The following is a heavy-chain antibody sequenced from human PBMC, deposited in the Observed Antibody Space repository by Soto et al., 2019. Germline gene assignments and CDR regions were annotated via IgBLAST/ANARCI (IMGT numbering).Heavy chain of an antibody. Sequence: QVQLVQSGAEVKKPGASVKVSCKASGYTFTSYDINWVRQATGQGLEWMGWMNPNSGNTGYAQKFQGRVTITRNTSLSTAYMELSRLRSEDTAVYYCAIGYYYGSWDNGMDVWGQGTTVTVSS. V-gene: IGHV1-8*01. J-gene: IGHJ6*02. D-gene: IGHD3-10*01. CDR1: GYTFTSYD. CDR2: MNPNSGNT. CDR3: AIGYYYGSWDNGMDV.